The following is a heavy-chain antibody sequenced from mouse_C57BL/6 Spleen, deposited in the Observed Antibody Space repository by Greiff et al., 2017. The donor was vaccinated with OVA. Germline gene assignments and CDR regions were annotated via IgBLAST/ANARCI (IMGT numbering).Heavy chain of an antibody. CDR1: GFTFSDYG. Sequence: EVQLQESGGGLVQPGGSLKLSCAASGFTFSDYGMAWVRQAPRKGPEWVAFISNLAYSIYYADTVTGRFTISRENAKNTLYLEMSSLRSEDTAMYYCARDGYDAGLYAMDYWGQGTSVTVSS. CDR2: ISNLAYSI. V-gene: IGHV5-15*01. CDR3: ARDGYDAGLYAMDY. J-gene: IGHJ4*01. D-gene: IGHD2-2*01.